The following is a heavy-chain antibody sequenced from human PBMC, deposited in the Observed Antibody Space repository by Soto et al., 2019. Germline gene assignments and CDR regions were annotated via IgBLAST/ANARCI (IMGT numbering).Heavy chain of an antibody. CDR2: IYYSGST. V-gene: IGHV4-31*03. CDR3: ARGGIAAAWWFDP. D-gene: IGHD6-13*01. Sequence: PSETLSLTCTVSGGSISSGGYYWSWIRQHPGKGLEWIGYIYYSGSTYYNPSLKSRVTISVDTSKNQFSLKLSSVTAADTAVYHCARGGIAAAWWFDPWGQGTLVTVSS. CDR1: GGSISSGGYY. J-gene: IGHJ5*02.